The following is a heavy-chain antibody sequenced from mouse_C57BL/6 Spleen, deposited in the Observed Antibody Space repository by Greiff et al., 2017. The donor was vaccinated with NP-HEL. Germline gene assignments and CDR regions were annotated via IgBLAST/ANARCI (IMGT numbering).Heavy chain of an antibody. J-gene: IGHJ4*01. CDR3: ARHRYDGYPMDY. CDR1: GFTFSSYG. D-gene: IGHD2-3*01. V-gene: IGHV5-6*02. CDR2: ISSGGSYT. Sequence: DVMLVESGGDLVKPGGSLKLSCAASGFTFSSYGMSWVRPTPDKRLEWVATISSGGSYTYYPDSVKGRFTISRDNAKNTLYLQMSSLKSEDTAMYYCARHRYDGYPMDYWGQGTSVTVSS.